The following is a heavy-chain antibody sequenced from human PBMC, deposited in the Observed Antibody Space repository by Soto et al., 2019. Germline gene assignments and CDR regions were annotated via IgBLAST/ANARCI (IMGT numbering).Heavy chain of an antibody. J-gene: IGHJ4*02. Sequence: SETLSLTCAVYGGSFSGYYWSWIRQPPGKGLEWIGEINHSGSTNYNPSLKSRVTISVDTSKNQFSLKLSSVTAADTAVYYCASSGIAVADPFDYWGQGTLVTVSS. CDR3: ASSGIAVADPFDY. D-gene: IGHD6-19*01. CDR1: GGSFSGYY. CDR2: INHSGST. V-gene: IGHV4-34*01.